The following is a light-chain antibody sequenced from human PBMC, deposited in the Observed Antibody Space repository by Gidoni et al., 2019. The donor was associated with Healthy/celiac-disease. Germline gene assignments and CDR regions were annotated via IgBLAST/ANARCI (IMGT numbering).Light chain of an antibody. CDR1: QGISNY. Sequence: DSQMTETPASLSASVGDRVTRTCRASQGISNYLAWYQQKPGKVPKLLIYAASTLQSGVPSRFSCSGSGTDFTLTISSLQPEDVATYYCQKYNSAPPITFXQXTRLEIQ. V-gene: IGKV1-27*01. CDR3: QKYNSAPPIT. CDR2: AAS. J-gene: IGKJ5*01.